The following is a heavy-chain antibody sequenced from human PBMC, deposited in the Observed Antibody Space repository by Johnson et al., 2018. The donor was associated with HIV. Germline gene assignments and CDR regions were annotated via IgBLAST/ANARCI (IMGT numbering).Heavy chain of an antibody. J-gene: IGHJ3*01. D-gene: IGHD2-21*01. V-gene: IGHV3-23*04. CDR3: AKAYCPGCDAFDV. CDR2: ISGSGGST. Sequence: VQLVESGGGVVQPGRSLRLSCAASGFTFSSYAMSWVRQAPGKGLEWVSAISGSGGSTYYADSVKGRFTISRDNSKNTLYLQMNSLRAEDTAVYYCAKAYCPGCDAFDVWGHGTMVTVSS. CDR1: GFTFSSYA.